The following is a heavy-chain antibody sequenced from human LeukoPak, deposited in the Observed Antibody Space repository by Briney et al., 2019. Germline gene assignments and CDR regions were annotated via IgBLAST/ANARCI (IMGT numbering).Heavy chain of an antibody. CDR1: GFTFSDSY. D-gene: IGHD3-16*01. CDR3: ARAWGKYDAFDI. Sequence: GGSLRLSCAASGFTFSDSYMSWIRQAPGKGLEWVSYISSSSSTIYYADSVKGRFTISRDNAKNSLYLQMNSLRAEDTAVYYCARAWGKYDAFDIWGQGTMVTVSA. CDR2: ISSSSSTI. V-gene: IGHV3-11*04. J-gene: IGHJ3*02.